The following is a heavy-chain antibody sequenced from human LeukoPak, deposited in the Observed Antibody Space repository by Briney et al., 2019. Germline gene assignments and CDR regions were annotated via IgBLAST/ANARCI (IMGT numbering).Heavy chain of an antibody. Sequence: GGSLRLSCAASGFTFSSYSMNWVRQAPGKGLEWVSSISGSSSYIYYADSVKGRFTISRDNAKNSLYLQMNSLRAEDTAVYYCARLYSSGWRYFDYWGQGTLVTVSS. CDR1: GFTFSSYS. J-gene: IGHJ4*02. CDR2: ISGSSSYI. D-gene: IGHD6-19*01. V-gene: IGHV3-21*01. CDR3: ARLYSSGWRYFDY.